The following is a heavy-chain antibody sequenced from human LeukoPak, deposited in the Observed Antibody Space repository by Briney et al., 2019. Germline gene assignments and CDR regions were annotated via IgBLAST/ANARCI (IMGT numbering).Heavy chain of an antibody. J-gene: IGHJ3*02. Sequence: GGSLRLSCAASGFTFSSYSMNWVRQAPGKGLEWVSSISSSRSYIYYADSVKGLFTISRDNAKNSLYLQMNSLRAEDTAVYYCARDAFDIWGQGTMVTVSS. CDR3: ARDAFDI. CDR1: GFTFSSYS. V-gene: IGHV3-21*01. CDR2: ISSSRSYI.